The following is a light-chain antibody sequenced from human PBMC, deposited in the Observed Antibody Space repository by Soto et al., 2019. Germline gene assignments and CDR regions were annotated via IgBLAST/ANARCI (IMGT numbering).Light chain of an antibody. V-gene: IGKV3-11*01. CDR2: DAS. Sequence: EIVLTQSPATLSLSPGKRATLSCRASRSVSSYLAWYQQKPGQAPRLLIYDASNRATGIPARFSGSGSGTDFTLTISSLEPEDFAVYYCQQRSNWPLMYTFGQGTKVDIK. CDR3: QQRSNWPLMYT. CDR1: RSVSSY. J-gene: IGKJ2*01.